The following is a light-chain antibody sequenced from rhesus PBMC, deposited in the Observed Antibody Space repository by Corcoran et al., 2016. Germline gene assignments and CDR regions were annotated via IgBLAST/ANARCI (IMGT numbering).Light chain of an antibody. CDR3: QQGNSNPYS. CDR2: YAN. CDR1: QGISSY. J-gene: IGKJ2*01. Sequence: DIQMSQSPSSLSASVGDRVTITCRASQGISSYLTWYQQKPGKAPNLLIYYANSLASGVPSRFSGSGSGTEITLTISSMQPEDFATYYCQQGNSNPYSFGQGTKVEIK. V-gene: IGKV1-32*02.